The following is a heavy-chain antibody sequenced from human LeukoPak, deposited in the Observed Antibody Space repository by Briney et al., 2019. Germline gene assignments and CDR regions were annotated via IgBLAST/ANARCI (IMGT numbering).Heavy chain of an antibody. J-gene: IGHJ4*02. Sequence: ASVKVSCKASGYTFTGYYMHWVRQAPGQGLEWMGWINPNSGGTNYAQKFQGRVTMTRDTSISTAYMELSRLRSDDTAVYYCARLGYCSDTSCYPFNYWGQGTLVTVSS. CDR2: INPNSGGT. D-gene: IGHD2-2*01. V-gene: IGHV1-2*02. CDR1: GYTFTGYY. CDR3: ARLGYCSDTSCYPFNY.